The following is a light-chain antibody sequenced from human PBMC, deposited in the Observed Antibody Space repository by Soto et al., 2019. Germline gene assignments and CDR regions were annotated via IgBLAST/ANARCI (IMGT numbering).Light chain of an antibody. V-gene: IGLV1-47*02. CDR3: AAWDDSLSGRV. J-gene: IGLJ2*01. CDR2: RND. Sequence: QAVVTQPPSASGTPGQRVTISCSGTSSNIGSHDVYWYQQLPGTAPKVLIYRNDQRPSGVPDRFSGSKSGTSASLAISDLQSEDEADYYCAAWDDSLSGRVFGGGTKLTVL. CDR1: SSNIGSHD.